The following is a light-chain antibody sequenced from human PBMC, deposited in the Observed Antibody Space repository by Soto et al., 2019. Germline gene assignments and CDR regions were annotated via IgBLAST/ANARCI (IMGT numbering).Light chain of an antibody. CDR3: QQFNNWPQT. CDR1: QSVSSN. Sequence: EIVMTQSPATLSVSPGERATLSCRASQSVSSNLAWYQQKPGQALRLLMYGTSTRATGIPARFSGSGSGTEFTLTISSLQSEDFAVYYCQQFNNWPQTFGQGTKVDIK. CDR2: GTS. J-gene: IGKJ1*01. V-gene: IGKV3-15*01.